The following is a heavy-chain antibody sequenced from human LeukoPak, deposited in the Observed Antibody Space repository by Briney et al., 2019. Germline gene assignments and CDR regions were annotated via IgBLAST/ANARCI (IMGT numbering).Heavy chain of an antibody. Sequence: PGGSLRLSCAASGFTVSSNYMSWVRLAPGKGLEWVSIIYSGSATYYADFVKGRFTISRHNSKNNLYLEMTSLSPEDTAVYYCARGRGLSEKRHDDLLYYYYAMDVWGQGTTVTVSS. CDR1: GFTVSSNY. CDR2: IYSGSAT. V-gene: IGHV3-53*04. CDR3: ARGRGLSEKRHDDLLYYYYAMDV. J-gene: IGHJ6*02. D-gene: IGHD3-9*01.